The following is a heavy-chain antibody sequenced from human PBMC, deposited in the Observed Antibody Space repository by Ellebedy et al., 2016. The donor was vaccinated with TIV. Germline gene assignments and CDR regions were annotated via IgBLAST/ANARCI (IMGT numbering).Heavy chain of an antibody. CDR1: DVPSGYYY. V-gene: IGHV4-34*01. J-gene: IGHJ4*01. CDR2: VTHTGST. CDR3: ARHGGQGARYCALDY. D-gene: IGHD2-21*01. Sequence: SETLSLTXAVSDVPSGYYYRSWIRQPPGKGLEWIGEVTHTGSTNYNPSLASRVTISVDTSTNQFNLMVNSVTASDTAMYYCARHGGQGARYCALDYWGPGTLVTVSS.